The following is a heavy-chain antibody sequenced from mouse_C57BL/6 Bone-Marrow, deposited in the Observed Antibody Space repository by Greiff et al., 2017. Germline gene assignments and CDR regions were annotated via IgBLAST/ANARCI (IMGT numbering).Heavy chain of an antibody. Sequence: EVHLVESGGGLVQPGGSLQLSCAASGFTFSDYYMYWVRQTPEKRLEWVAYISNGGGSTYYPDTVKGRFTISRDNAKNTLYLQMSRLKSEDTVMXYCARHDNFYFDVWGTGNTVTVSS. CDR3: ARHDNFYFDV. J-gene: IGHJ1*03. CDR1: GFTFSDYY. CDR2: ISNGGGST. D-gene: IGHD1-3*01. V-gene: IGHV5-12*01.